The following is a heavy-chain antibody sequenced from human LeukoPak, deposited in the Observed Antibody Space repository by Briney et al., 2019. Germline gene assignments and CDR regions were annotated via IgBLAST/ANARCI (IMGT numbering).Heavy chain of an antibody. J-gene: IGHJ4*02. CDR1: GDGVSSNTAA. CDR3: ARELLEKRPMGFDY. CDR2: TYYMSNWYN. Sequence: SQTLSLTCAISGDGVSSNTAAWNWIRQSPSRGLEWLGRTYYMSNWYNEYAASVKSRITINPDTSKNQLSLQLNSVTPEDTAVYYCARELLEKRPMGFDYWGQGTLVTVSS. V-gene: IGHV6-1*01. D-gene: IGHD3-10*01.